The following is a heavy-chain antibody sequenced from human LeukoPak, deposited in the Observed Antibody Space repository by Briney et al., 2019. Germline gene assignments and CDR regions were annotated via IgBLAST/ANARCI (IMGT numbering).Heavy chain of an antibody. J-gene: IGHJ4*02. CDR1: GFTFSNYV. Sequence: GGSLRLSCAASGFTFSNYVMSWVRQAPGKGLERVSGISGSGDSTYYADSVKGRFTISRDNSKNTLYLQMNSLRVEDTAAYYCAKVRAPSGWFNSDYWGQGTLVTVSS. V-gene: IGHV3-23*01. D-gene: IGHD6-19*01. CDR3: AKVRAPSGWFNSDY. CDR2: ISGSGDST.